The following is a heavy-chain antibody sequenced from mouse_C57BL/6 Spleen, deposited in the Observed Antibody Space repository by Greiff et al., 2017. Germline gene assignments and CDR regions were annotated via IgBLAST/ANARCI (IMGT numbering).Heavy chain of an antibody. D-gene: IGHD1-1*01. V-gene: IGHV5-17*01. CDR1: GFTFSDYG. J-gene: IGHJ2*01. CDR2: ISSGSSTI. CDR3: ARSYGSSYYYDY. Sequence: EVQLQASGGGLVKPGGSLKLSCAASGFTFSDYGMHWVRQAPEKGLEWVAYISSGSSTIYYADTVKGRFTISRDNAKNTLFLQMTSLRSEDTAMYYWARSYGSSYYYDYWGQGTTLTVSS.